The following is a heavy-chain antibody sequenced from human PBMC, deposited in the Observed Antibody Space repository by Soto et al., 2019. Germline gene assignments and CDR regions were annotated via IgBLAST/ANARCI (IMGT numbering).Heavy chain of an antibody. Sequence: PSETLSLTCTVSGASISSYYWSWIRQPPGKGLEWIGYLYPSGGTNYNPSLKSRVTISVDTSKNQFSLKLTSVTAADTAVYSCAHSLHTPGVAGFDYWGQGTLVTVSS. D-gene: IGHD6-19*01. CDR1: GASISSYY. V-gene: IGHV4-59*01. CDR3: AHSLHTPGVAGFDY. CDR2: LYPSGGT. J-gene: IGHJ4*02.